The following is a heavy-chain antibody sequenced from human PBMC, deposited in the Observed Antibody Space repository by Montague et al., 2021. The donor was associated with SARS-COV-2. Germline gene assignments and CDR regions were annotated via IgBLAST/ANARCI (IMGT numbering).Heavy chain of an antibody. D-gene: IGHD6-13*01. CDR1: GGSISSSSYY. Sequence: SETLSLTCTVSGGSISSSSYYWGWIRQPPGKGLEWIGSIYYSGSTYYNPSLKSRVTISVDTSKNQFSLKLSSVTAADTAVYYCASVGRQQLVRLFGMDVWGQGTTVTVSS. J-gene: IGHJ6*02. V-gene: IGHV4-39*07. CDR3: ASVGRQQLVRLFGMDV. CDR2: IYYSGST.